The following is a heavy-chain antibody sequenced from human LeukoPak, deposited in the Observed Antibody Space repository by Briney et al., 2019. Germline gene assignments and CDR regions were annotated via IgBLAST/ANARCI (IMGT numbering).Heavy chain of an antibody. Sequence: GWSLRLSCAASGFTFSSYFMNWVRQAPGKGLEWVAKIHPDGSDKYYMDSVKGRFTISRDNAKSSLHLQMNSLRAEDTAVYYCARVRGDYGGISDYWGQGTLVTVSS. CDR2: IHPDGSDK. CDR1: GFTFSSYF. V-gene: IGHV3-7*05. CDR3: ARVRGDYGGISDY. D-gene: IGHD4-23*01. J-gene: IGHJ4*02.